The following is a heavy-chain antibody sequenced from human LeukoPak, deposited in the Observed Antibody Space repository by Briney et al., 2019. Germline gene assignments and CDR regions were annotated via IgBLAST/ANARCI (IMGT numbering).Heavy chain of an antibody. CDR3: ARRNAMDV. CDR2: INRDGSER. CDR1: GFTFSNYW. V-gene: IGHV3-7*03. J-gene: IGHJ6*02. Sequence: GGSLRLSCAASGFTFSNYWMTWVRQAPGKGLEWVANINRDGSERYYVDSVKGRFTISRDDAKSSLYLQMNSLRAEDTAVCYCARRNAMDVWGQGTTVIVFS.